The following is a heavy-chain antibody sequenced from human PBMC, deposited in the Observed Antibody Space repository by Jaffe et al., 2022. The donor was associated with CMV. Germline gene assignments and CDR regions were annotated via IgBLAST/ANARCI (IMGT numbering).Heavy chain of an antibody. CDR2: IYYSGST. CDR3: ARLIYYDNWFDP. D-gene: IGHD1-26*01. J-gene: IGHJ5*02. CDR1: GGSISSSSYY. Sequence: QLQLQESGPGLVKPSETLSLTCTVSGGSISSSSYYWGWIRQPPGKGLEWIGSIYYSGSTYYNPSLKSRVTISVDTSKNQFSLKLSSVTAADTAVYYCARLIYYDNWFDPWGQGTLVTVSS. V-gene: IGHV4-39*01.